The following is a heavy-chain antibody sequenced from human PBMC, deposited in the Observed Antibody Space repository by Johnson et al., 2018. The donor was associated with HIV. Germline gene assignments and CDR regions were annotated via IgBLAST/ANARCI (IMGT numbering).Heavy chain of an antibody. Sequence: VQLVESGGGLVQPGGSLRLSCAASGFTFSSYWMSWVRQAPGKGLEWVANIKQDESEKYYMDSVRGRFTVSRDSAKNSLYLQMNSLGAEDTVVYYCARLNDYLWGQRGAFDVWGQGTMVTVSS. J-gene: IGHJ3*01. CDR3: ARLNDYLWGQRGAFDV. CDR2: IKQDESEK. CDR1: GFTFSSYW. V-gene: IGHV3-7*01. D-gene: IGHD3-16*01.